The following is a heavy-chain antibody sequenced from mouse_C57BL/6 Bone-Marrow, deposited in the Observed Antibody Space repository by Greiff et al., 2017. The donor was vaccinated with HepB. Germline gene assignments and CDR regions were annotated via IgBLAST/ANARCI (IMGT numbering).Heavy chain of an antibody. D-gene: IGHD1-1*01. J-gene: IGHJ2*01. V-gene: IGHV1-63*01. CDR3: AFTTVVAGNYFDY. CDR2: IYPGGGYT. CDR1: GYTFTNYW. Sequence: VQLQQSGAELVRPGTSVKMSCKASGYTFTNYWIGWAKQRPGHGLEWIGDIYPGGGYTNYNEKFKGKATLTADKSSSTAYMQFSSLTSEDSAIYYCAFTTVVAGNYFDYWGQGTTLTVSS.